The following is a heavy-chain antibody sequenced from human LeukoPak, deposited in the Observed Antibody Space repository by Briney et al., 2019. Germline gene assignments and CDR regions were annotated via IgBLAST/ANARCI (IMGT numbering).Heavy chain of an antibody. D-gene: IGHD3-10*01. CDR1: GFTFSSYG. CDR2: ISYDGSNK. CDR3: ARRDGFGELVYGMDV. J-gene: IGHJ6*02. Sequence: PGGSLRLSCAASGFTFSSYGMHWVRQAPGKGLEWVAVISYDGSNKYYADSVKGRFTISRDNSKNTLYLQMNSLRAEDTAVYYCARRDGFGELVYGMDVWGQGTTVTVSS. V-gene: IGHV3-30*03.